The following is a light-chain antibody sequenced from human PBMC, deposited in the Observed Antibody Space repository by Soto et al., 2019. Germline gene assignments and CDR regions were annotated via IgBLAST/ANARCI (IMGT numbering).Light chain of an antibody. J-gene: IGLJ3*02. Sequence: QSVLTQPPSVSAAPGQTVTISCSGISSNIANNYVSWYQQVPGAAPRLLIYDNDKRPSGIPDRFSGSKSGTSATLGIAGLQTGDEADYYCGTWDSGLNVGVFGGGTKVTVL. CDR1: SSNIANNY. CDR3: GTWDSGLNVGV. CDR2: DND. V-gene: IGLV1-51*01.